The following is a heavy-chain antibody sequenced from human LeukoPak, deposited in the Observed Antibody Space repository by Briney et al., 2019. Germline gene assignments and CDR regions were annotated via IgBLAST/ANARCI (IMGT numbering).Heavy chain of an antibody. D-gene: IGHD6-13*01. CDR2: IRYDGSNK. V-gene: IGHV3-30*02. CDR1: RFTFSDYG. CDR3: AKGYHNSWYSDYMDV. J-gene: IGHJ6*03. Sequence: GGSLRLSCAASRFTFSDYGMHWVRQAPGEGLEWVTFIRYDGSNKYYADSVKGRFTISRDNSKNMLYLQMNSLRAEDTALYFCAKGYHNSWYSDYMDVWGKGTTVTVSS.